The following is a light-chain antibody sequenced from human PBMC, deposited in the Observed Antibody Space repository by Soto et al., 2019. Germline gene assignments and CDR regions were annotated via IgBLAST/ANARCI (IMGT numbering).Light chain of an antibody. V-gene: IGLV2-14*01. CDR1: SSDIGAYDY. CDR3: GSHTSGSTRV. J-gene: IGLJ1*01. CDR2: EVT. Sequence: QSVLTQPASVSGSPGQSIAISCTGTSSDIGAYDYVSWYQQHPDKAPKLIIYEVTKRPSGVSTRFSGSKSGNTASLTISGLPAEDEGDYYCGSHTSGSTRVFGTGTKLTVL.